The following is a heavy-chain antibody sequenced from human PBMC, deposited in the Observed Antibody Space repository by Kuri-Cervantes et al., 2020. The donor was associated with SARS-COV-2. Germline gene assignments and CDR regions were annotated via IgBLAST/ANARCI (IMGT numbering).Heavy chain of an antibody. Sequence: GGSLRLSCTASGLAFSNYVMSWVRQAPGKGLEWVSAISDSGGSTFYADSVKGRFTISRDNSENMVYLQMDSLRAEDTAVYYCAKAAFTGYTGYRIDWGQGTLVTVSS. D-gene: IGHD3-16*02. J-gene: IGHJ4*02. CDR3: AKAAFTGYTGYRID. CDR2: ISDSGGST. CDR1: GLAFSNYV. V-gene: IGHV3-23*01.